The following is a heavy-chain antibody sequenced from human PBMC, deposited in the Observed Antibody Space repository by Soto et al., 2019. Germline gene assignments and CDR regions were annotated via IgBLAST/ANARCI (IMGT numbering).Heavy chain of an antibody. CDR1: VVSISSGDYY. J-gene: IGHJ6*02. V-gene: IGHV4-30-4*01. Sequence: SETLSLTCTFSVVSISSGDYYWSWVRQPPWKGLEWIGYIYYSGSTYYNPSLKSRVTISVDTSKNQFSLKLSSVTAADTAVYYCARERRGVIIIPNYYYYGMDVWGQGTTVTVSS. D-gene: IGHD3-10*01. CDR2: IYYSGST. CDR3: ARERRGVIIIPNYYYYGMDV.